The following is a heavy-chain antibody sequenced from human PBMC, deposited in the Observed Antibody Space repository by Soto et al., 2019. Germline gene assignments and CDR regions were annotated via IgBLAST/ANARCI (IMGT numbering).Heavy chain of an antibody. Sequence: GGSLRLSCAASGFTFSSYAMSWVRQAPGKGLEWVSAISGSGGSTYYADSVKGRFTIPRDNSKNTLYLQMNSLRAEDTAVYYCAKRAVYYGSGSYSDYWGQGTLVTVSS. J-gene: IGHJ4*02. D-gene: IGHD3-10*01. CDR1: GFTFSSYA. CDR2: ISGSGGST. V-gene: IGHV3-23*01. CDR3: AKRAVYYGSGSYSDY.